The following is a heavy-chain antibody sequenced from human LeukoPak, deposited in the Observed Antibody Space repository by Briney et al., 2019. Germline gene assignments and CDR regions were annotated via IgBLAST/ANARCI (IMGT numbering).Heavy chain of an antibody. Sequence: PGGSLRLSCAASGFTFSSYSMNWVRQAPGKGLEWVSSISSSSSYIYYADSVQGRSTISRDNAKNSLYLQMNSPRAEDTAVYYCAGYYYGSGREGYAFDIWGQGTMVTVSS. CDR1: GFTFSSYS. CDR2: ISSSSSYI. J-gene: IGHJ3*02. CDR3: AGYYYGSGREGYAFDI. D-gene: IGHD3-10*01. V-gene: IGHV3-21*01.